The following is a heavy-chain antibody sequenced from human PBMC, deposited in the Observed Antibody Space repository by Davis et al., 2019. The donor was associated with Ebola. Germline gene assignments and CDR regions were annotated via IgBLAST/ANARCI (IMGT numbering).Heavy chain of an antibody. CDR1: GGSFSGYY. CDR2: INHSGSS. Sequence: MPGGSLRLSCAVYGGSFSGYYWSWIRQPPGKGLEWIGEINHSGSSNYNPSLKSRVTISVDTSKNQFSLKLNSVTAADTAVYYCARGKAARGWFDPWGQGTLVTVPS. V-gene: IGHV4-34*01. J-gene: IGHJ5*02. D-gene: IGHD2-15*01. CDR3: ARGKAARGWFDP.